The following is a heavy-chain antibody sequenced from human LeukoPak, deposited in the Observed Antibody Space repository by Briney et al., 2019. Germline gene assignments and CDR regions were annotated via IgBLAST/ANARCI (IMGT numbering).Heavy chain of an antibody. CDR1: GFTFSSYA. CDR3: AKDLSVVTTVTISWNYYYYGMDV. V-gene: IGHV3-23*01. D-gene: IGHD4-17*01. J-gene: IGHJ6*02. CDR2: ISGSGGST. Sequence: PGGSLRLSCAASGFTFSSYAMSWVRQAPGKGLEWVSAISGSGGSTYYADSVKGRFTISRDNSKNTLYLQMNSLRAEDTAVYYCAKDLSVVTTVTISWNYYYYGMDVWGQGTTVTVSS.